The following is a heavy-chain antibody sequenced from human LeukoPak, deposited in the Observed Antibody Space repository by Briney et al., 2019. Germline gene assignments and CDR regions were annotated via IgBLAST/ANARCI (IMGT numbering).Heavy chain of an antibody. CDR1: GFTFSSYG. CDR2: IRYDGSNK. J-gene: IGHJ4*02. V-gene: IGHV3-30*02. D-gene: IGHD3-9*01. CDR3: AKEDYDILTGSAFDY. Sequence: GGSLRLSCAASGFTFSSYGMHWVRQAPGKGLEWVAFIRYDGSNKYYADSVKGRFTISRDNFKSTLYLQMNSLRAEDTAVYYCAKEDYDILTGSAFDYWGQGTLVTVSS.